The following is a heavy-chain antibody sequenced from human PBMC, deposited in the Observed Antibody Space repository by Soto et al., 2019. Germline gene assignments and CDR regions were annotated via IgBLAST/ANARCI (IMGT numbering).Heavy chain of an antibody. D-gene: IGHD6-25*01. CDR1: GYSISSTYY. J-gene: IGHJ4*02. CDR3: ARVLYRVSPYSRAYHFDY. Sequence: SETLSLTCTVSGYSISSTYYWGWIRQPPGEGLEWVGTISHSGSTYYNPSLKSRVTLSVDTSKSQFSLRLSSVTAADTAVYYCARVLYRVSPYSRAYHFDYWGQGTLVTVSS. CDR2: ISHSGST. V-gene: IGHV4-38-2*02.